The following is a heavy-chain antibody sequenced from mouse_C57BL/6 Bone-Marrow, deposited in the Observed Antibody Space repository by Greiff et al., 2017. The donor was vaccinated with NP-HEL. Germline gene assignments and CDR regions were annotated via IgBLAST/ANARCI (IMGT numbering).Heavy chain of an antibody. CDR1: GFTFSDYG. D-gene: IGHD3-1*01. J-gene: IGHJ1*03. Sequence: EVQVVESGGGLVQPGGSLKLSCAASGFTFSDYGMAWVRQAPRKGPEWVAFISNLAYSIYYADTVTGRFTISRENAKNTLYLEMSSLRSEDTAMYYCARHRGYGYFDVWGTGTTVTVSS. V-gene: IGHV5-15*01. CDR2: ISNLAYSI. CDR3: ARHRGYGYFDV.